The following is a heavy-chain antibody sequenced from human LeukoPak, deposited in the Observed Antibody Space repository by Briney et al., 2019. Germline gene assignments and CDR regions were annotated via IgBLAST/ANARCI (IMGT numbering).Heavy chain of an antibody. J-gene: IGHJ4*02. D-gene: IGHD3-3*01. CDR1: GGSISSSSYY. CDR2: IYYSGST. CDR3: ARQTSIFGPFGY. Sequence: SETLSLTCTVSGGSISSSSYYWGWIRQPPGKGLEWIGSIYYSGSTYYNPSLKSRVTISVDTSKNQFSLKLSSVTAADTAVYYCARQTSIFGPFGYWGQGTLVTVSS. V-gene: IGHV4-39*01.